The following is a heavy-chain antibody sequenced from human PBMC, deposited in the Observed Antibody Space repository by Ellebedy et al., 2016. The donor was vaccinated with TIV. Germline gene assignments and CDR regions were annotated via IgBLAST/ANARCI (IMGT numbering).Heavy chain of an antibody. CDR1: GFSFRASA. V-gene: IGHV3-23*01. D-gene: IGHD1-14*01. CDR2: ISGSGATT. Sequence: PGGSLRLSCVVSGFSFRASAMSWVRQAPGKGLEWVSHISGSGATTHYADTVKGRVTISRDNSKNTLYLEVNSRRLEDTAVYYCAKDGGITLRGKGAFDFWGRGTNVTVS. J-gene: IGHJ3*01. CDR3: AKDGGITLRGKGAFDF.